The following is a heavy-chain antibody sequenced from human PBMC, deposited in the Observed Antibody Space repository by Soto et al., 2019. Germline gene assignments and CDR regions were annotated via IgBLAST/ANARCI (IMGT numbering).Heavy chain of an antibody. J-gene: IGHJ3*02. CDR2: IIPILGIA. Sequence: QVQLVQSGAEVKKPGSSVKVSCKASGGTFSSYTISWVRQAPGQGLEWMGRIIPILGIANYAQKFQGRVTSTADKATSTAYMERSSRRSEDTAVYYCARDVDGDQHWAFDSWGQGTMVTVSA. V-gene: IGHV1-69*08. CDR3: ARDVDGDQHWAFDS. CDR1: GGTFSSYT. D-gene: IGHD4-17*01.